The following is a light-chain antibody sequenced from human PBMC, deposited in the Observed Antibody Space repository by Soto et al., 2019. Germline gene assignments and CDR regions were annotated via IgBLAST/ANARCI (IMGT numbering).Light chain of an antibody. CDR3: NSYTSSGTYV. Sequence: QSALTQPASVSGSPGQSITISCTGTSSDIGNYNYVSWYQQHPGKAPKLMIYDVSDRPSGVSNRFSGSKSGNAASLTISGLQAEDEADYYCNSYTSSGTYVFGTGTQLTVL. CDR1: SSDIGNYNY. CDR2: DVS. J-gene: IGLJ1*01. V-gene: IGLV2-14*01.